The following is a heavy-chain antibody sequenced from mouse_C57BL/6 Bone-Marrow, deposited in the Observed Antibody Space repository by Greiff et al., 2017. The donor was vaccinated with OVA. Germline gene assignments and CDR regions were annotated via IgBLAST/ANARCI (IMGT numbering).Heavy chain of an antibody. CDR1: GYTFTSYW. J-gene: IGHJ1*03. Sequence: QVQLQQPGAELVRPGSSVKLSCKASGYTFTSYWMHWVKQRPIQGLEWIGNIDPSDSETHYNQKFKDKATLTVDKSSSTAYMQLSSLTSEDSAVYYCARFPIYYYVSGYFDVWGTGTTVTVSS. V-gene: IGHV1-52*01. D-gene: IGHD1-1*01. CDR3: ARFPIYYYVSGYFDV. CDR2: IDPSDSET.